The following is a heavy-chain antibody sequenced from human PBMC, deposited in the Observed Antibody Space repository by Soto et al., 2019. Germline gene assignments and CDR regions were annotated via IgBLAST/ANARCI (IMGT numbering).Heavy chain of an antibody. D-gene: IGHD6-13*01. CDR1: GGSISSSSFH. V-gene: IGHV4-39*01. CDR3: ARRERAAGTDWWFDP. Sequence: SETLSLTWAVSGGSISSSSFHWGWIRKPPGKGLEWIGSIYYSGSTYYSPSLKSRVTISVDTSKNQFSLKLSSVTAADTAVYYCARRERAAGTDWWFDPWGQGTLVTVSS. CDR2: IYYSGST. J-gene: IGHJ5*02.